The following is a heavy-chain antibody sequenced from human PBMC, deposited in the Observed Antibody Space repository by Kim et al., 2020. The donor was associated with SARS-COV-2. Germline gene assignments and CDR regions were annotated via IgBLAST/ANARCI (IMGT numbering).Heavy chain of an antibody. CDR2: INWNGGST. CDR1: GFNFDDYG. J-gene: IGHJ5*02. D-gene: IGHD3-10*01. Sequence: GGSLRLSCAASGFNFDDYGMSWVRQAPGKGLEWVSDINWNGGSTQYADSVKGRFTISRDNAKNSLYLQMDSLRAEDTALYHCARGVLSGSGLNWFDPWGQGTLVTVSS. CDR3: ARGVLSGSGLNWFDP. V-gene: IGHV3-20*01.